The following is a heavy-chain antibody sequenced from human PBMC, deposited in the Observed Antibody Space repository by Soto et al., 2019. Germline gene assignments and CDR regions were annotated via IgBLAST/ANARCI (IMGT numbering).Heavy chain of an antibody. CDR1: GFTFSSYG. V-gene: IGHV3-23*01. J-gene: IGHJ4*02. D-gene: IGHD1-7*01. CDR2: SSATGAGT. Sequence: EVQLLESGGGLVQPGGSLRLSCAASGFTFSSYGMTWVRRAPGKGLEWVPFSSATGAGTYYADSVKGRFTISRDNSKNTLYLQMTSLRADDTAVYYCAKDRRAGGNYGFYSDFWGQGALVIVSS. CDR3: AKDRRAGGNYGFYSDF.